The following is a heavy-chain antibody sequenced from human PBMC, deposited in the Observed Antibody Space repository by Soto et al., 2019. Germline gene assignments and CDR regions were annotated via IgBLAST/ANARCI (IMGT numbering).Heavy chain of an antibody. CDR1: GGSFSGYY. D-gene: IGHD3-10*01. CDR2: INHSGST. J-gene: IGHJ4*02. CDR3: ARGRPITMVRGVTGLDY. V-gene: IGHV4-34*01. Sequence: QVQLQQWGAGLLKPSETLSLTCAVYGGSFSGYYWSWIRQPPGKGLEWIGEINHSGSTNYNPSLKSRVTISVDTSKYQFPLKLSSVTAADTAVYYCARGRPITMVRGVTGLDYWGQGTLVTVSS.